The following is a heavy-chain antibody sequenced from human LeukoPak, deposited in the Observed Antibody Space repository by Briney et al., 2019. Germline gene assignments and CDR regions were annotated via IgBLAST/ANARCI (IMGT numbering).Heavy chain of an antibody. CDR3: AKRGVYGNFYFDY. CDR2: IYSGANT. J-gene: IGHJ4*02. D-gene: IGHD4-11*01. Sequence: PGGSLRLSCAASGFTVSSNYMSWVRQAPGKGLEWVSVIYSGANTYYADSLRGRFTISRDNSKNTLYLQMNSLRAEDTAVYYCAKRGVYGNFYFDYWGQGTLATVSS. V-gene: IGHV3-53*01. CDR1: GFTVSSNY.